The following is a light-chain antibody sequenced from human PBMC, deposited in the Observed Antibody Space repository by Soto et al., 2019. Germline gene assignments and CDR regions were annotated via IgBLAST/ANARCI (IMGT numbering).Light chain of an antibody. CDR3: QTSYSRSTSA. CDR1: QSINKT. Sequence: DMQMTQSPSSLSASVGDRVTITCRASQSINKTLNWFQQKPGKAPTLLIYGASNLHSGVPSRFSGSGSWTDFTLTISSLQPEDFATYFCQTSYSRSTSAFGPGTKVDIK. CDR2: GAS. V-gene: IGKV1-39*01. J-gene: IGKJ3*01.